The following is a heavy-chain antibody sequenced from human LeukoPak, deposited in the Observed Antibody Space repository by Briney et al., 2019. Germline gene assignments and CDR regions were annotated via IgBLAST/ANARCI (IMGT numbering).Heavy chain of an antibody. J-gene: IGHJ4*02. Sequence: GGSLRLSCAASGFSFSSYGMSWVRQAQGKGLEWVSAISAGGGSTFYADSVKGRFTLSRDNSKNTLYLQLNSLSAEDTAIYYCAKRSDYGNNWNYFDYWGQGTLVTVSS. V-gene: IGHV3-23*01. CDR3: AKRSDYGNNWNYFDY. CDR1: GFSFSSYG. CDR2: ISAGGGST. D-gene: IGHD4-23*01.